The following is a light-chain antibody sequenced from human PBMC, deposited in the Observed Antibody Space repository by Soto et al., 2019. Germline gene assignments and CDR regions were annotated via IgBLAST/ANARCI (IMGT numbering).Light chain of an antibody. Sequence: EIVLTQSPGTLSLSPGERATLSCRASQSVSSSYLAWYQQKPGQAPRLLIYGASSRATGIPDRFSGSGSGTDFTLPISRLETEDFAVYYCKQYGSSPPGVTVGQGTRLEIK. CDR3: KQYGSSPPGVT. J-gene: IGKJ5*01. CDR1: QSVSSSY. CDR2: GAS. V-gene: IGKV3-20*01.